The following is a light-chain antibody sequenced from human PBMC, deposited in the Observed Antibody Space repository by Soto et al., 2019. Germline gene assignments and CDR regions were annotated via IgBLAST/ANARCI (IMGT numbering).Light chain of an antibody. CDR3: QQYNNWPQT. V-gene: IGKV3-15*01. Sequence: VMTHAPATLSVSPGERATLSCRASQTINNNVAWYQLKDGQVPRLVIYGASTRATDIPARFSGSGSGTEFTLTISSLQSEDFEEYHCQQYNNWPQTFGQGTKVDIK. CDR1: QTINNN. J-gene: IGKJ1*01. CDR2: GAS.